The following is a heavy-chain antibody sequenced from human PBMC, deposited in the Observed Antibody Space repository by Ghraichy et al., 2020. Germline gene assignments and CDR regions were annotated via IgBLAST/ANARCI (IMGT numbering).Heavy chain of an antibody. D-gene: IGHD3-10*01. CDR2: VKWDGSER. CDR1: GFTFSSYW. Sequence: GGSLRLSCAASGFTFSSYWMSWVRQPPGKGLEWVANVKWDGSERYYVDSVKGRLTISRDNGKNSLYLQMNSVRAEDTAVYYCARESGGSIWFGSGTYYEGAFDVWGQGTVVTVSS. V-gene: IGHV3-7*01. J-gene: IGHJ3*01. CDR3: ARESGGSIWFGSGTYYEGAFDV.